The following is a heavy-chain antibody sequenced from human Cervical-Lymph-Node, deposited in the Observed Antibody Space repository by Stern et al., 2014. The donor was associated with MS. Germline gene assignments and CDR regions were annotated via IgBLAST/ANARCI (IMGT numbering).Heavy chain of an antibody. CDR2: MYWDDDE. V-gene: IGHV2-5*02. D-gene: IGHD4-17*01. CDR3: AHTTVTFDEAYGLDV. Sequence: QVTLKESGPTLVKPTQTLTLTCTFSGFSLSPSGVGVGWIRQPPGQALEWLAVMYWDDDERYSPALKSRLTITKDTSKNQVVRTMANMDPVDTATYYCAHTTVTFDEAYGLDVWGQGTTVTVSS. CDR1: GFSLSPSGVG. J-gene: IGHJ6*02.